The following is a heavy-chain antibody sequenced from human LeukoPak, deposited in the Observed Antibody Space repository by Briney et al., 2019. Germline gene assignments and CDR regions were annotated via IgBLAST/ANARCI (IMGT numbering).Heavy chain of an antibody. CDR2: MNPNSGNT. Sequence: ASVKVSCKASGGTFSSYAISWVRQAPGQGLEWMGWMNPNSGNTGYAQKFQGRVTMTRNTSISTAYMELSSLRSEDTAVYYCAAYYYDSSGYPQEDYWGQGTLVTVSS. CDR1: GGTFSSYA. J-gene: IGHJ4*02. D-gene: IGHD3-22*01. CDR3: AAYYYDSSGYPQEDY. V-gene: IGHV1-8*02.